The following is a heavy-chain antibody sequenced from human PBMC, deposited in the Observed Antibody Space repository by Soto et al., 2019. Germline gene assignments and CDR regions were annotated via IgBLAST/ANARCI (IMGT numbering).Heavy chain of an antibody. J-gene: IGHJ4*02. CDR1: GFTFSSYA. CDR3: AKTASMTIRDGFDH. Sequence: EVQVLESGGGLVQPGGSLRLSCAASGFTFSSYAMRWVRQAPGQGLEWVSAISGSGSNPYYADSVKGRFTISRDNSKNTLYLQMNSLRAEATALYYCAKTASMTIRDGFDHWGQGTLVTVSS. V-gene: IGHV3-23*01. D-gene: IGHD4-17*01. CDR2: ISGSGSNP.